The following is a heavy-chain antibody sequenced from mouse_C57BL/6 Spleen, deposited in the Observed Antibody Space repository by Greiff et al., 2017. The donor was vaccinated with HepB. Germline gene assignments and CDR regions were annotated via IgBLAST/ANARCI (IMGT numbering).Heavy chain of an antibody. J-gene: IGHJ3*01. D-gene: IGHD2-4*01. CDR2: IDPEDGET. V-gene: IGHV14-2*01. CDR1: GFNIKDYY. CDR3: ARSPIYYDPYAGFAY. Sequence: VHVKQSGAELVKPGASVKLSCTASGFNIKDYYMHWVKQRTEQGLEWIGRIDPEDGETKYAPKFQGKATITADTSSNTAYLQLSSLTSEDTAVYYCARSPIYYDPYAGFAYWGQGTLVTVSA.